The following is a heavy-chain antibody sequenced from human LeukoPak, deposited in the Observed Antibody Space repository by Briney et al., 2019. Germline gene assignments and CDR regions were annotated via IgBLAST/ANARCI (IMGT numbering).Heavy chain of an antibody. Sequence: PGGSLRLSCAASGFTSSSFAMHWVSHAPGKGLEYVSTISGNGGTTDYVSSVKGRFSISRDNSKNTLYLQMGSLRAEDMAVYYCARSNGAFDIWGQGTMVTVSS. CDR3: ARSNGAFDI. CDR1: GFTSSSFA. D-gene: IGHD2-8*01. V-gene: IGHV3-64*01. J-gene: IGHJ3*02. CDR2: ISGNGGTT.